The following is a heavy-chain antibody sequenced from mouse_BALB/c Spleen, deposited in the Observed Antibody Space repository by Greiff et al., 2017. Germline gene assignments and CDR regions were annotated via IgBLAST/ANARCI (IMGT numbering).Heavy chain of an antibody. CDR2: ISSGGGST. J-gene: IGHJ4*01. Sequence: DVMLVESGGGLVKPGGSLKLSCAASGFAFSSYDMSWVRQTPEKRLEWVAYISSGGGSTYYPDTVKGRFTISRDNAKNTLYLQMSSLKSEDTAMYYCARRERPYAMDYWGQGTSVTVSS. CDR3: ARRERPYAMDY. V-gene: IGHV5-12-1*01. CDR1: GFAFSSYD.